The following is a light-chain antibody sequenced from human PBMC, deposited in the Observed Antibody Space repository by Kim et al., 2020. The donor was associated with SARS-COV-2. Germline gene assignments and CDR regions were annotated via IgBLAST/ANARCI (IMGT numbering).Light chain of an antibody. CDR3: QSYDSSNQV. V-gene: IGLV6-57*03. J-gene: IGLJ2*01. Sequence: GKRVTLSCTRSSGSIGSNYVQWYQQRPGSAPTTVIYEDNERPSGVPDRFSGSIDSSSNSASLTISELKTEDEADYYCQSYDSSNQVFGGGTQLTVL. CDR1: SGSIGSNY. CDR2: EDN.